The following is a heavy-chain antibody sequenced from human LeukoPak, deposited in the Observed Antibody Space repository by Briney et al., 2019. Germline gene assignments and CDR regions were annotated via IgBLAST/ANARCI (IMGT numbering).Heavy chain of an antibody. J-gene: IGHJ4*02. CDR3: ARPSYCDGGCYYYFDY. Sequence: ASVKVSCKASGYTFSDYYIHWLRQAPGQGLEWMGWIKPNSGVTNYARNFQGRVTMTRDTSISTAFMKLSSLRSDDTAVYYCARPSYCDGGCYYYFDYWGQGTLVTVSS. D-gene: IGHD2-21*02. CDR2: IKPNSGVT. CDR1: GYTFSDYY. V-gene: IGHV1-2*02.